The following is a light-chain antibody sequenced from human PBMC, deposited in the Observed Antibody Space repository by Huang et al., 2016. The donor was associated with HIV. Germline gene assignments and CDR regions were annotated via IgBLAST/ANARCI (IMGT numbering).Light chain of an antibody. J-gene: IGKJ2*01. V-gene: IGKV2-28*01. Sequence: DIVMTQSPLSLPVTPGEPASISCRSSQSLLHSNGYNYLDWYLQKPGQSPQLLISLGSNRASGVPDRFSGSRSGTDFTLKISRVEAEDVGVYYCLQAIQIPPTFGQGTKLEIK. CDR3: LQAIQIPPT. CDR1: QSLLHSNGYNY. CDR2: LGS.